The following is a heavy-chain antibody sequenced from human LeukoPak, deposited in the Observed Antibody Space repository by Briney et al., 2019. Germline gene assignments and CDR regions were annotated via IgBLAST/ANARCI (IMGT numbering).Heavy chain of an antibody. V-gene: IGHV4-39*07. CDR1: GGSISSSSYY. CDR3: ARVQLEIWSDHHWFDP. D-gene: IGHD1-1*01. J-gene: IGHJ5*02. Sequence: PSETLSLTCTVSGGSISSSSYYWGWIRQPPGKGLEWIGSIYYSGTTNYNSSLRSRVTISVDTSKNQFSLKLSSVTAADTAAYYCARVQLEIWSDHHWFDPWGQGILVTVSS. CDR2: IYYSGTT.